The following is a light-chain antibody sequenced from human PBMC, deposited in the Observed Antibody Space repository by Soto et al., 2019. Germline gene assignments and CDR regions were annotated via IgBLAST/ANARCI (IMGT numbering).Light chain of an antibody. J-gene: IGLJ2*01. CDR1: SSTIGSNT. Sequence: QSVLTQPPSASGTPGQRVTISCSGSSSTIGSNTVNWYQQLPGTAPKLLIYSNNQRPSGVPDRFSGSKSGTSASLAISGLQSEDEADYYCAACDDSLNGPHVVFGGGTKLTVL. CDR3: AACDDSLNGPHVV. V-gene: IGLV1-44*01. CDR2: SNN.